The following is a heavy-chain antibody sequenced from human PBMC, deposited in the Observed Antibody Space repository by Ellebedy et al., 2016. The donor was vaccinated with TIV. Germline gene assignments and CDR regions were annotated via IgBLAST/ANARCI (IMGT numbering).Heavy chain of an antibody. D-gene: IGHD2-2*01. CDR3: ARDAGYCSSTSCYADY. J-gene: IGHJ4*02. Sequence: ASVKVSXKASGYTFTGYYMHWVRQAPGQGLEWMGIINPSGGSTSYAQKFQGRVTMTRDTSTSTVYMELSSLRSEDTAVYYCARDAGYCSSTSCYADYWGQGTLVTVSS. CDR1: GYTFTGYY. CDR2: INPSGGST. V-gene: IGHV1-46*01.